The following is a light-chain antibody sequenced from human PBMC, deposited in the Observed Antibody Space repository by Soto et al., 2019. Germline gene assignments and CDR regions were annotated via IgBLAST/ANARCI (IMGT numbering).Light chain of an antibody. CDR2: DVN. CDR3: SSYTSSSTGV. V-gene: IGLV2-14*01. J-gene: IGLJ1*01. Sequence: QSVLTQPASVSGSPGQSITISCTGTSSDVGGYNYVSWYQQHPGKAPKLMIYDVNDRPSGVSHRFSGSKSGNTASLTISGLQAEDEADYYCSSYTSSSTGVFGTGTKVTVL. CDR1: SSDVGGYNY.